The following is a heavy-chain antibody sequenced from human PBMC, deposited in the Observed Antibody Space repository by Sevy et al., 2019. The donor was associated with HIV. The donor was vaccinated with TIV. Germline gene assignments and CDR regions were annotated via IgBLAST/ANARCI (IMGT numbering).Heavy chain of an antibody. CDR2: INQNGSVK. D-gene: IGHD6-13*01. J-gene: IGHJ4*02. Sequence: GGSLRLSCAASGFAFRTFWMSWVRQAPGKGLEWVANINQNGSVKYYVDSVRGRFTISRDNARNLVSLQMNNLRADDTALYYCVRAIASDGSFWGQGTLVTVSS. V-gene: IGHV3-7*01. CDR1: GFAFRTFW. CDR3: VRAIASDGSF.